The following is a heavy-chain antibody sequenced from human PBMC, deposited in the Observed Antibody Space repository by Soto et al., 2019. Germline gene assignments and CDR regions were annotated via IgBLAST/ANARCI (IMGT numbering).Heavy chain of an antibody. CDR3: AKVAAHHPYYYGMDV. Sequence: AGGSLRLSCVASGFTFTSYAMSWVRQAPGKGLEWVSAISGSGGGTYYADSVKGRFTISRDNSKNTLYLQMNSLRAEDTAVYYCAKVAAHHPYYYGMDVWGQGTTVTVSS. CDR1: GFTFTSYA. D-gene: IGHD6-13*01. CDR2: ISGSGGGT. V-gene: IGHV3-23*01. J-gene: IGHJ6*02.